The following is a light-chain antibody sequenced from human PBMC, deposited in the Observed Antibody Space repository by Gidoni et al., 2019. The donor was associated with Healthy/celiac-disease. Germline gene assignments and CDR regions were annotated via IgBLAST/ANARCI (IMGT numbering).Light chain of an antibody. CDR3: QQYYSTPWT. CDR1: QRVLYSTNNNNY. CDR2: WAA. V-gene: IGKV4-1*01. J-gene: IGKJ1*01. Sequence: DIVMTQSPDSLAVSLGERATINCKSSQRVLYSTNNNNYLAWYQQEPGQPPKLLIYWAATRESGVPDRFSGSGSGTDFTLTISSLQAEDVAVYYCQQYYSTPWTFGQGTKVEIK.